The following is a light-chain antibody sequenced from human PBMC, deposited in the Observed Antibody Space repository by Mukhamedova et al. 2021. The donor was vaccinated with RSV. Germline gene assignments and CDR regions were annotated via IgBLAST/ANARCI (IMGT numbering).Light chain of an antibody. CDR3: QQYANLFT. J-gene: IGKJ3*01. Sequence: WYQRRVHGKAPKLPIYDASNLATGVPPRVSGGGSGTDFTFTISSLQPEDIATYYCQQYANLFTFGPGTRVDIK. V-gene: IGKV1-33*01. CDR2: DAS.